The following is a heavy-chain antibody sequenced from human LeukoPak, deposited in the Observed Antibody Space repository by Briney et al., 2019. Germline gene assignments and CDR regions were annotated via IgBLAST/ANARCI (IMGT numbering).Heavy chain of an antibody. CDR2: IYIGGNT. CDR1: GFTISSKY. Sequence: GGSLTLCCAASGFTISSKYRRWVRQAAGKGLEWVSRIYIGGNTYYADSVKSRVTISVDNSKNQLYLQMNSLTAEDTAVYYFARDRGSGWYDYWGQGTLLTVSS. J-gene: IGHJ4*02. D-gene: IGHD6-19*01. CDR3: ARDRGSGWYDY. V-gene: IGHV3-66*01.